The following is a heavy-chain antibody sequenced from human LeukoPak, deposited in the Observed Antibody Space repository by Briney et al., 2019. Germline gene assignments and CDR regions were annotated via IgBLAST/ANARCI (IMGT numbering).Heavy chain of an antibody. CDR3: ARLVELGVLRYLEKESDAFDI. D-gene: IGHD3-3*01. Sequence: SETLSLTCTVSGGSISSYYWSWIRQPPGKGLEWIGYIYYSGSTNYNPSLKSRVTISVDTSKNQFSLKLSSVTAADTAVYYCARLVELGVLRYLEKESDAFDIWGQGTMVTVSS. CDR1: GGSISSYY. J-gene: IGHJ3*02. V-gene: IGHV4-59*08. CDR2: IYYSGST.